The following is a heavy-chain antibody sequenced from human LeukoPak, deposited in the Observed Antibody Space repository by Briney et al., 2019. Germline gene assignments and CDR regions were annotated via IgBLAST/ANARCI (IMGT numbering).Heavy chain of an antibody. CDR3: AVGYSSGWYYYYYYYMDV. CDR1: GYTFTGYY. J-gene: IGHJ6*03. V-gene: IGHV1-2*02. CDR2: INPNSGGT. D-gene: IGHD6-19*01. Sequence: ASVTVSFTASGYTFTGYYMHWVRQAPGQGLEWMGWINPNSGGTNYAQKFQGRVTMTRDTSISTAYMELSRLRSDDTAVYYCAVGYSSGWYYYYYYYMDVWGKGTTVTVSS.